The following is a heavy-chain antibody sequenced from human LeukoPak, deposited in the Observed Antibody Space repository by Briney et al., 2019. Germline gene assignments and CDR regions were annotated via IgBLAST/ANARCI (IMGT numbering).Heavy chain of an antibody. J-gene: IGHJ4*02. V-gene: IGHV1-46*01. CDR2: INPSGGST. Sequence: ASVKVSCKASGYTFTSYYMHWVRQAPGQGLEWMGIINPSGGSTSYAQKFQGRVTMTRDTSTSTVYMEPSSLRSEDTAVYYCARGPTWIQLWLQFDYWGQGTLVTVSS. D-gene: IGHD5-18*01. CDR1: GYTFTSYY. CDR3: ARGPTWIQLWLQFDY.